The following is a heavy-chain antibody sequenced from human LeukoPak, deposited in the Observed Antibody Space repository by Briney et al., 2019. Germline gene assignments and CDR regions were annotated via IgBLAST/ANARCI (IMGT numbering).Heavy chain of an antibody. Sequence: SVKVSCKASGGTFSSYAISWVRQAPGQGLEWMGGTIPIFGTANYAQKFQGRVTITADESTSTAYMELSSLSSEDTAVYYCARGQRGSGSPEGTWGQGTLVTVSS. J-gene: IGHJ4*02. CDR2: TIPIFGTA. V-gene: IGHV1-69*13. CDR3: ARGQRGSGSPEGT. D-gene: IGHD3-10*01. CDR1: GGTFSSYA.